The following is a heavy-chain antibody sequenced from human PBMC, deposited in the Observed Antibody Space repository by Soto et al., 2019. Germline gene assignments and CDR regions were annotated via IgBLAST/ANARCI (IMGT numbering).Heavy chain of an antibody. J-gene: IGHJ5*02. V-gene: IGHV1-18*01. CDR1: GYTFSNYG. CDR3: ARTDIEVVPAATVDP. Sequence: ASVKVSCKASGYTFSNYGINWVRQAPGQGLEWKGWISGYNGNTNNAQKFQGRVTMTTDTSTSTAYMELRSLRSDDTAVYYCARTDIEVVPAATVDPWGQGTLVTVSS. D-gene: IGHD2-2*01. CDR2: ISGYNGNT.